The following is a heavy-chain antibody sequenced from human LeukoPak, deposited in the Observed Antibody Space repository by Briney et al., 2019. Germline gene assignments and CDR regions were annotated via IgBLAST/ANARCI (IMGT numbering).Heavy chain of an antibody. Sequence: PGGSLRLSCAASGFTFSSYGMHWVRQAPGKGLEWVAFIRYDGSNKYYADSVKGRFTISRDNSKNTLYLQMNSLRAEDTAVYYCAKDRSYSGYEPLDHWGQGTLVSVSS. V-gene: IGHV3-30*02. CDR3: AKDRSYSGYEPLDH. CDR1: GFTFSSYG. D-gene: IGHD1-26*01. J-gene: IGHJ4*02. CDR2: IRYDGSNK.